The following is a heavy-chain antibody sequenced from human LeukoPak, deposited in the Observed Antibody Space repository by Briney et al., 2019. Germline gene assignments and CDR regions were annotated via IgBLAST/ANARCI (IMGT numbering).Heavy chain of an antibody. Sequence: GGSLRLSCAASGFTFSSYDMHWVRQATGRGLEWVSAIGTAGDTYYPGSVKGRFTISRENAKNSLYLQMNSLRAEDTAVYYCARAGVTASFDYWGQGTLVTVSS. J-gene: IGHJ4*02. CDR1: GFTFSSYD. CDR2: IGTAGDT. CDR3: ARAGVTASFDY. V-gene: IGHV3-13*01. D-gene: IGHD2-21*02.